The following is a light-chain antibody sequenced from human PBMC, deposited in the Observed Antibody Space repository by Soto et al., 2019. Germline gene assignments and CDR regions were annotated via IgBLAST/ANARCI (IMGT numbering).Light chain of an antibody. Sequence: EIVLTQSPGTLSLSPGERVTLSCRAIRSVSGSYLAWYQQKPGQAPRVLIYSASLRATGIPDRFSGSGFGTDFTLTISSLEPEDAAVYYCQQRSNWPPITFGQGTRLEI. J-gene: IGKJ5*01. CDR3: QQRSNWPPIT. CDR2: SAS. V-gene: IGKV3D-20*02. CDR1: RSVSGSY.